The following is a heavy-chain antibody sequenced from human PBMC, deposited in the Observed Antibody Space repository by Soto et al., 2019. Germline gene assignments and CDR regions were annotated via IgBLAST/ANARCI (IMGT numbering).Heavy chain of an antibody. CDR2: SYYTGST. CDR3: ARKAGWAGDD. J-gene: IGHJ4*02. CDR1: GGSISSGGYY. Sequence: QVQLQESGPGLVKPSQTLSLTCTVSGGSISSGGYYWSWIRQHPGKGMEWIAYSYYTGSTYYNPSLKSRVTMAVDTSKNQFPLKLSSVNAADTAVYYCARKAGWAGDDWGQGTLVSVSS. V-gene: IGHV4-31*03. D-gene: IGHD6-19*01.